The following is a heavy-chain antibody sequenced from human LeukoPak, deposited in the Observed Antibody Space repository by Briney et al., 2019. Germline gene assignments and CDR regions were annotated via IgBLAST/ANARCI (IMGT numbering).Heavy chain of an antibody. CDR2: IIPIFGTA. D-gene: IGHD3-22*01. CDR1: GGTFSSYA. V-gene: IGHV1-69*13. J-gene: IGHJ4*02. CDR3: ARDRYYYDSSGYY. Sequence: SVKVSCKASGGTFSSYAISWVRQAPGQGLEWMGGIIPIFGTANYAQKFQGRVTITADESTSTAYMELSSLRSEDTAVYYCARDRYYYDSSGYYWGQGTLVTVSS.